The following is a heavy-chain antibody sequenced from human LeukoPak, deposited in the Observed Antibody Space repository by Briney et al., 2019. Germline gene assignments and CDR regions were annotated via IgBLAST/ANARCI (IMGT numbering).Heavy chain of an antibody. CDR3: ATPPPGYCSSTSCYMGFGP. CDR2: FDPEDGGT. D-gene: IGHD2-2*02. V-gene: IGHV1-24*01. CDR1: GYTLTELS. Sequence: ASVKVSCKVSGYTLTELSMHWVRQAPGKGLEWMGGFDPEDGGTIYAQKFQGRVTMTEDTSTDTAYMELSSLRSEDTAVYYCATPPPGYCSSTSCYMGFGPWGQGTLVTVSS. J-gene: IGHJ5*02.